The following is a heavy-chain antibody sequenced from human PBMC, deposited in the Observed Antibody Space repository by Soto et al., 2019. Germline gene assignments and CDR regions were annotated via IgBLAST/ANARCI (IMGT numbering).Heavy chain of an antibody. J-gene: IGHJ4*02. CDR3: ARLDLTYYFDY. D-gene: IGHD3-16*01. CDR2: IYHSGIT. CDR1: GASVCSVNDY. Sequence: SETLSLTCSVSGASVCSVNDYWSWIRQPPGKGLEWIGYIYHSGITNYNPSLKSRVTISLDTSKNQCSLTLTSVTAADTAVYFCARLDLTYYFDYWGQGTPVTVSS. V-gene: IGHV4-61*01.